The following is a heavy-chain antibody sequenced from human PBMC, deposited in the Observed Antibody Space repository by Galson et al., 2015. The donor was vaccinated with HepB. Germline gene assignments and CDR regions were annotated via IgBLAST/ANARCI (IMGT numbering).Heavy chain of an antibody. D-gene: IGHD3-3*01. Sequence: SVKVSCKASGFTFTSSAVQWVRQARGQRLEWIGWIVVGSGNTNYAQKFQERVTITRDMSTSTAYMELSSLRSEDTAVYYCAAGSWLLWGNFDYWGQGTLVTVSS. CDR2: IVVGSGNT. CDR3: AAGSWLLWGNFDY. J-gene: IGHJ4*02. CDR1: GFTFTSSA. V-gene: IGHV1-58*01.